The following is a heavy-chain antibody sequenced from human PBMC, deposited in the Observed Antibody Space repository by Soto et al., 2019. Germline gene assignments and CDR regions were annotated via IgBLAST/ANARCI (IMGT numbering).Heavy chain of an antibody. V-gene: IGHV1-18*01. Sequence: QVQLVQSGAEMKKPGASVKVSCKASGYTFSSHGINWVRQAPGQRLEWVGWISADDGYTNYAQNLQDRVIMTPATSTSTAYMALTSRRSDDTAVYYCARDVFYWGQGTLVTVSS. J-gene: IGHJ4*02. CDR3: ARDVFY. CDR1: GYTFSSHG. CDR2: ISADDGYT.